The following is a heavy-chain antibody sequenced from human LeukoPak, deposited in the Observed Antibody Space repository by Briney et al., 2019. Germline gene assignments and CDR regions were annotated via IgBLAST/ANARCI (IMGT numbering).Heavy chain of an antibody. V-gene: IGHV3-23*01. Sequence: TGGSLRLSRAASGFTLSSYAMSWVRQAPGKGLEWVSAISGSGGSTYYADSVKGRFTISRDNSKNTLYLQMNSLRAEDTAVYYCAKGFGSRENYSDYWGQGTLVTVSS. CDR3: AKGFGSRENYSDY. D-gene: IGHD3-3*01. CDR1: GFTLSSYA. CDR2: ISGSGGST. J-gene: IGHJ4*02.